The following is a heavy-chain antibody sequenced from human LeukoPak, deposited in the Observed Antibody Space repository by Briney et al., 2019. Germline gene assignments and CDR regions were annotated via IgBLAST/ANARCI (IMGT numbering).Heavy chain of an antibody. J-gene: IGHJ4*02. V-gene: IGHV3-21*01. Sequence: GGSLRLSCAASGFTFSSYSMNWVRQAPGKGLEWVSSISSSSSYIYYADSVKGRFTISRDNAKSTLYLQMNSLRAEDTAVYYCARDIVIGSGTYLDWGQGTLVTVSS. CDR2: ISSSSSYI. CDR3: ARDIVIGSGTYLD. D-gene: IGHD3-10*01. CDR1: GFTFSSYS.